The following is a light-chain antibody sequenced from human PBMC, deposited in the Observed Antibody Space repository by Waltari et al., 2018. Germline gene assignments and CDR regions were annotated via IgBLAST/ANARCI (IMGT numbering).Light chain of an antibody. CDR1: RSTIGDHI. V-gene: IGLV1-44*01. Sequence: QSVLTQPPSASGTPGQRVTISCSGGRSTIGDHIFHWYKQVPGTAPKLLIYRNDQRPSGVPDRFSGSKSGTSASLAISGLQSDDEADYYCAAWDDSLNGHWLFGGGTKLSVL. CDR2: RND. J-gene: IGLJ3*02. CDR3: AAWDDSLNGHWL.